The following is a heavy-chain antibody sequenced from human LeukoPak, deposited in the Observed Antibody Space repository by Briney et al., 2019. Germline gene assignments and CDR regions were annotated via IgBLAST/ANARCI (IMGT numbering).Heavy chain of an antibody. V-gene: IGHV1-18*01. CDR3: ASTVSGSYVN. CDR2: ISAYNGNT. D-gene: IGHD1-26*01. CDR1: GYTFTSYD. J-gene: IGHJ4*02. Sequence: ASVKVSCKASGYTFTSYDINWVRQAPGQGLEWMGWISAYNGNTNYAQKLQGRVTMTTDTSTSTAYMELRSLRSDDTAVYYCASTVSGSYVNWGQGTLVTVSS.